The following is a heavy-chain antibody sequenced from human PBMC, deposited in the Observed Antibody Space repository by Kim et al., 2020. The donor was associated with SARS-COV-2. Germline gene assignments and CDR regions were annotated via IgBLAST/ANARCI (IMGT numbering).Heavy chain of an antibody. CDR3: LSAVGGDAYDI. CDR1: GFMISNYW. Sequence: GGSLRLSCAASGFMISNYWMKWVRQAPGKGLEWVAIIKQDGAEKYYLDSVKGRFTISRDNAKSSLYLQMNSLRAEDTAMYYCLSAVGGDAYDIWGQGTMV. J-gene: IGHJ3*02. D-gene: IGHD3-10*01. CDR2: IKQDGAEK. V-gene: IGHV3-7*01.